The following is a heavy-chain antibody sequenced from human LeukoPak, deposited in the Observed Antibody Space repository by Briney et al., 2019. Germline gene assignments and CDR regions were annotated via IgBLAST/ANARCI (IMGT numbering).Heavy chain of an antibody. CDR1: GLTFSNYW. CDR2: IKQDGSEK. V-gene: IGHV3-7*03. Sequence: GGSLRLSCGASGLTFSNYWMSWVRPAPGKGLEWVANIKQDGSEKHSVDVVKGRHTISRDSAKKSLYLQMNILRAEDTAVYYCAKDHLGAYGSALFDYWGQGTLVTVSS. J-gene: IGHJ4*02. CDR3: AKDHLGAYGSALFDY. D-gene: IGHD3-10*01.